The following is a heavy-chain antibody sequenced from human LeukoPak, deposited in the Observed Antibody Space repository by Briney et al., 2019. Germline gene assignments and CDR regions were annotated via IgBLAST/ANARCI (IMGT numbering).Heavy chain of an antibody. J-gene: IGHJ4*02. Sequence: PGGSLRLSCAASGFTVSSNYMSWVRQAPGKGLEWVSVIYSGGSTYHADSVKGRFTISRDNSKNTLYLQMNSLRAEDTAVYYCATGYYFGSGSYGYLDYWGQGTLVTVSS. CDR3: ATGYYFGSGSYGYLDY. D-gene: IGHD3-10*01. CDR2: IYSGGST. V-gene: IGHV3-66*01. CDR1: GFTVSSNY.